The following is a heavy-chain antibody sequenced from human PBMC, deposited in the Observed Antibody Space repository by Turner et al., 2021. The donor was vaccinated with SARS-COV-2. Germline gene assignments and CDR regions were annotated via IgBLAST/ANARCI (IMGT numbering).Heavy chain of an antibody. CDR3: ARDLVAYGMDV. CDR2: IYSGSST. D-gene: IGHD2-15*01. V-gene: IGHV3-53*04. Sequence: AQLAESGGRLVQPGGSLRLPCAASGFIVSSHYMSWVRQAPGKGLGWVSVIYSGSSTYYADSVKGRFTISRHNSKNTLYLQMNSLRAEDTAVYYCARDLVAYGMDVWGQGTTVTVSS. J-gene: IGHJ6*02. CDR1: GFIVSSHY.